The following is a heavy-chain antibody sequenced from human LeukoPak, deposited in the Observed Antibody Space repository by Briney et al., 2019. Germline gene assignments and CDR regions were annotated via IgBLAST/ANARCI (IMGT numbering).Heavy chain of an antibody. CDR2: IWYDGSNK. Sequence: GGSLRLSCAASGFTFSSYGMHWVRQAPGKGLEWVAVIWYDGSNKYYADSVKGRFTISRDNSKNTLYLQMNSLRAEDTAVYYCARDPLVRGVIINYFDYWGQGTLVTVSS. D-gene: IGHD3-10*01. V-gene: IGHV3-33*01. CDR3: ARDPLVRGVIINYFDY. J-gene: IGHJ4*02. CDR1: GFTFSSYG.